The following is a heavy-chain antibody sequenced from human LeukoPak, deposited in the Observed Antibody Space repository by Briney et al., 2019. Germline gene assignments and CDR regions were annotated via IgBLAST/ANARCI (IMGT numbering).Heavy chain of an antibody. V-gene: IGHV3-9*01. Sequence: GGSLRLSCAASGFTFDDYAMHWVRQAPGKGLEWVSGISWNSGSIGYADSVKGRFTISRDNAKNSLYLQMNSLRAEDTALYYCAKDSDSFSSGXXXFDYWGQGTLVTVSS. CDR2: ISWNSGSI. CDR3: AKDSDSFSSGXXXFDY. CDR1: GFTFDDYA. J-gene: IGHJ4*02. D-gene: IGHD6-19*01.